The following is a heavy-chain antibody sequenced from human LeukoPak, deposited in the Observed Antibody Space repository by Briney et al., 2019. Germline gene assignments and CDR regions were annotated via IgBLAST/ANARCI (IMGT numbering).Heavy chain of an antibody. V-gene: IGHV1-69*04. CDR3: ASGVGIAVAGNDAFDI. CDR1: GGTFSSYA. J-gene: IGHJ3*02. CDR2: IIPILGIA. D-gene: IGHD6-19*01. Sequence: VASVKVSCKASGGTFSSYAISWVRQAPGQGLEWMGRIIPILGIANYAQKFQGRVTITADKSTSTAYMELSSLRSEDTAVYYCASGVGIAVAGNDAFDIWGQGTMVTVSS.